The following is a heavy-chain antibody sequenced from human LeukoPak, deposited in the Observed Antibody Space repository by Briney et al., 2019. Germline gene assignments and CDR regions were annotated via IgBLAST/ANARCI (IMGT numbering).Heavy chain of an antibody. D-gene: IGHD1-26*01. Sequence: SETLSLTCTVSGGSISSYYWTWIRQPAGKGLEWIGRIYSSGSTNYNPSLKSRVTISVDTSKNQFSLKLSSVTAADTAVYYCARTGYGRDYYGMDVWGQGTTVTVSS. CDR1: GGSISSYY. V-gene: IGHV4-4*07. J-gene: IGHJ6*02. CDR2: IYSSGST. CDR3: ARTGYGRDYYGMDV.